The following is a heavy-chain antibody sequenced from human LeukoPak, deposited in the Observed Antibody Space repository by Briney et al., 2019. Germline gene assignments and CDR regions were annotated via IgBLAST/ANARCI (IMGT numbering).Heavy chain of an antibody. CDR2: INHSGST. V-gene: IGHV4-34*01. CDR3: AVTISSGWSFDY. J-gene: IGHJ4*02. D-gene: IGHD6-19*01. CDR1: GGSFSGYY. Sequence: PSETLSLTCAVYGGSFSGYYWSWIRQPPGKGLEWIGEINHSGSTNYNPSLKSRVTISVDTSKNQFSLKLSSVTAAGTAVYYCAVTISSGWSFDYWGQGTLVTVSS.